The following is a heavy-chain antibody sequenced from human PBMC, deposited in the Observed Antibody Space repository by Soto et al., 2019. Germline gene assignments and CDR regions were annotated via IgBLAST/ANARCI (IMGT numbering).Heavy chain of an antibody. V-gene: IGHV1-69*02. D-gene: IGHD5-12*01. Sequence: QVQLVQSGAEVKKPGSSVKDSCKASGGTFNNYTISWVRQAPGQGLEWMGRIIPILDIVNNAQKFQGRVTITADKSTSTAYMELSSLRSEDTAVYYCARATPGYSAYDYYFDYWGQGTLVTVSS. J-gene: IGHJ4*02. CDR2: IIPILDIV. CDR3: ARATPGYSAYDYYFDY. CDR1: GGTFNNYT.